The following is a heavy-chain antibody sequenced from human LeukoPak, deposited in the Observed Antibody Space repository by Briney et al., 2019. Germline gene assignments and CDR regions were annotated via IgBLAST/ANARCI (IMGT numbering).Heavy chain of an antibody. CDR1: GGTFSSYA. CDR3: ARGYFDWSLYFDY. CDR2: IIPILGIA. D-gene: IGHD3-9*01. Sequence: SVKVSCKASGGTFSSYAISWVRQAPGQGLEWMGRIIPILGIANYAQKFQGRVTITADKSTSTAYVELSSLRSEDTAVYYCARGYFDWSLYFDYWGQGTLVTVSS. J-gene: IGHJ4*02. V-gene: IGHV1-69*04.